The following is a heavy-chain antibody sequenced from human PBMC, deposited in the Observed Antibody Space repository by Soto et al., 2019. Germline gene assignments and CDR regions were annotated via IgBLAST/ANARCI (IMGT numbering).Heavy chain of an antibody. CDR2: IYHSGST. CDR1: GGSISSSDW. J-gene: IGHJ4*02. V-gene: IGHV4-4*02. CDR3: ARAQQQLVLFDY. D-gene: IGHD6-13*01. Sequence: SETLSLTCAVSGGSISSSDWWSWVRQPPGKGLEWIGEIYHSGSTNYNPSLKSRVTISVDKSKNQFSLRLSSVTAADTAVYYCARAQQQLVLFDYWGQGTLVTVSS.